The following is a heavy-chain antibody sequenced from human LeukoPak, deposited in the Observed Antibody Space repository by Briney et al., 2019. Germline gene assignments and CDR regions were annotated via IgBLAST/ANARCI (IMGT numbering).Heavy chain of an antibody. D-gene: IGHD6-19*01. V-gene: IGHV3-7*03. CDR1: GFTFSTYW. CDR2: INQDGSEK. CDR3: ARNMRIAVAGYYYYGMDV. Sequence: GGSLRLSCAASGFTFSTYWMSWVRQAPGKGLEWVANINQDGSEKYYVDSVKGRFTISRDNAKNSLYLQMNSLRAEDTAVYYCARNMRIAVAGYYYYGMDVWGQGTTVTVSS. J-gene: IGHJ6*02.